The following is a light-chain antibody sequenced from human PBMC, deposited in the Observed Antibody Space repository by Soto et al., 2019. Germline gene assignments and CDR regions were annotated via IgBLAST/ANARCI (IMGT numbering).Light chain of an antibody. CDR2: DVN. J-gene: IGLJ1*01. V-gene: IGLV2-14*01. CDR1: SSDVGGYNY. Sequence: QSALTQPASVSGSPGQSITISCTGASSDVGGYNYVSWYQQHPGKAPKLMIYDVNDRPPGVSNRFSGSKSGNTASLTISGLQAEDEADYYCSSYTSSSTRVFGTGTKLTVL. CDR3: SSYTSSSTRV.